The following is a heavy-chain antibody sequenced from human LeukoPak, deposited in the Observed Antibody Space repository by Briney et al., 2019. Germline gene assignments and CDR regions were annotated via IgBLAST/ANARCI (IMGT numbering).Heavy chain of an antibody. CDR3: ANSLVPAAIEEGMDY. J-gene: IGHJ4*02. CDR1: GFTFSSYA. CDR2: ISGSGGST. D-gene: IGHD2-2*01. V-gene: IGHV3-23*01. Sequence: GGSLRLSCAASGFTFSSYAMSWDRQAPGKGLEWVSAISGSGGSTYYADSVKGRFTISRDNSKNTLYLQMNSLRAEDTAVYYCANSLVPAAIEEGMDYWGQGTLVTVSS.